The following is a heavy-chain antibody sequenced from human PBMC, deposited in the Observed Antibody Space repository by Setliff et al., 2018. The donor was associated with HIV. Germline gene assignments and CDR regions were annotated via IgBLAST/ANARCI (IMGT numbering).Heavy chain of an antibody. J-gene: IGHJ1*01. CDR2: IYHTGTT. D-gene: IGHD6-13*01. CDR3: ARAMGYSSSKSGRVLLY. Sequence: SETLSLTCTVSGGSISSYFWSWVRQPPGKGLEWIGYIYHTGTTNYNPSFWSRATISVDTSKNQISLRLTSLTATDTAVYYCARAMGYSSSKSGRVLLYWGQGAPGHRLL. V-gene: IGHV4-59*01. CDR1: GGSISSYF.